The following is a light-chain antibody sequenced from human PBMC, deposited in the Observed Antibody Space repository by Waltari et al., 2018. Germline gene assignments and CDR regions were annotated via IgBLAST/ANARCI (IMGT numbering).Light chain of an antibody. CDR3: QQYYSTPLT. CDR1: QSVLYSSNNKNY. V-gene: IGKV4-1*01. J-gene: IGKJ4*01. CDR2: WAS. Sequence: DIVMTQSPDSLAVSLGERATINCKSSQSVLYSSNNKNYLDWYQQKPGQPPKLRIYWASTRESGVPDRFSGSGSGTDFTLTISSLQAEDVALYYCQQYYSTPLTFGGGTKVEIK.